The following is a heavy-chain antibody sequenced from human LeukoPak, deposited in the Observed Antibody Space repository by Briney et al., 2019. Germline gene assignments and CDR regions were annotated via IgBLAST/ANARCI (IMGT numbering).Heavy chain of an antibody. D-gene: IGHD1-14*01. J-gene: IGHJ4*02. Sequence: ASVEVSCKASGYTFTGYYMHWVRQAPGQGLEWMGWINPNSGGTNYAQKFQGRVTMTRDTSISTAYMELSRLRSDDTAVYYCARVARTLGYFDYWGQGTLVTVSS. V-gene: IGHV1-2*02. CDR1: GYTFTGYY. CDR2: INPNSGGT. CDR3: ARVARTLGYFDY.